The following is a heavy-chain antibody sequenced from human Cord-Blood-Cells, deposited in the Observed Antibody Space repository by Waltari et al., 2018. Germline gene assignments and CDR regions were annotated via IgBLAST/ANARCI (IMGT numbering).Heavy chain of an antibody. J-gene: IGHJ3*02. CDR1: GGSISSGGYS. D-gene: IGHD6-6*01. V-gene: IGHV4-30-2*01. CDR3: ARVLAARPFAFDI. Sequence: PSQTLSLTCAVSGGSISSGGYSWSWIRQPPGKGLEWIGYIYHSWSTYYNPSLKSRVTISVDRSKNQFSLKLSSVTAADTAVYYCARVLAARPFAFDIWGQGTMVTVSS. CDR2: IYHSWST.